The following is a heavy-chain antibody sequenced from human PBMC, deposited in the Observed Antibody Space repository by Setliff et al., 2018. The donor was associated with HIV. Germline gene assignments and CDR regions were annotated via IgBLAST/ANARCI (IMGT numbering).Heavy chain of an antibody. CDR2: ISGSGGRT. CDR3: AKGTQYYYDSSGYYVPFDY. J-gene: IGHJ4*02. CDR1: GFTFVSYA. D-gene: IGHD3-22*01. V-gene: IGHV3-23*01. Sequence: GESLKISCAASGFTFVSYAMNWVRQAPGKGLEWVSGISGSGGRTYYADSVKGRFTISRDNSKNTLYLQMNSLRAEDTAVYYCAKGTQYYYDSSGYYVPFDYWGQGTLVTVSS.